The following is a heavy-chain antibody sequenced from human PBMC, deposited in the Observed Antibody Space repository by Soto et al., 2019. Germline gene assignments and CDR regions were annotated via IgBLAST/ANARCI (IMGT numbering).Heavy chain of an antibody. CDR3: ARGPTLYRRLAHWFDH. J-gene: IGHJ5*02. V-gene: IGHV4-4*07. Sequence: SETLSLTCTVSGGSISSYYWSWIRQPAGKGLEWIGRIYTSGSTNYNPSLKSRVTMSVDTSKNQFSLKLSSVTAADTAVYYCARGPTLYRRLAHWFDHWGQGTLVTVSS. D-gene: IGHD3-16*02. CDR2: IYTSGST. CDR1: GGSISSYY.